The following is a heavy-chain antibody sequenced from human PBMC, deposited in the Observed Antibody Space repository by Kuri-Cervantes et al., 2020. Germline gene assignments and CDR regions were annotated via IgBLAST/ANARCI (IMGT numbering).Heavy chain of an antibody. CDR2: IKWNGGST. J-gene: IGHJ3*02. Sequence: LSLTCAASGFTFDDYGMSWVRQAPGKGLEWVSGIKWNGGSTGYADSVKGRFTISRDNAKNSLYLQMNSLRAEDTALYYCAKDTEGGAAGSAFDIWGQGTMVTVSS. CDR1: GFTFDDYG. CDR3: AKDTEGGAAGSAFDI. V-gene: IGHV3-20*04. D-gene: IGHD6-13*01.